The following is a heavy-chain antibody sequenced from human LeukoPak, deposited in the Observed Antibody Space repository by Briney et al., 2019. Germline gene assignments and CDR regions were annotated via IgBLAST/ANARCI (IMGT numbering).Heavy chain of an antibody. CDR1: GYTFSSNY. CDR2: INPSGGDT. Sequence: ASVKVSRKASGYTFSSNYIHWVRQAPGQGLEWMGIINPSGGDTNYAQKFQGSVTVTRDMSTNTVYMELSSLRSEDTALYYCARGITMVRGVIITYYYYYMDVWGKGTTVTISS. J-gene: IGHJ6*03. V-gene: IGHV1-46*01. CDR3: ARGITMVRGVIITYYYYYMDV. D-gene: IGHD3-10*01.